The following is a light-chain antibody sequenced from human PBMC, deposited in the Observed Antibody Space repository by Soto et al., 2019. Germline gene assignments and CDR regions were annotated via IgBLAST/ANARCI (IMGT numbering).Light chain of an antibody. Sequence: DIQMTQSPSSLSASVGDRVTITCRASQSISYFLNWYQQKSGTAPKLLIYAASSLQSGVPLRFSGSESGPDFTLTITNLKPEDFATYYCQQTYSVPFTFGPGTKVDV. CDR1: QSISYF. J-gene: IGKJ3*01. CDR2: AAS. V-gene: IGKV1-39*01. CDR3: QQTYSVPFT.